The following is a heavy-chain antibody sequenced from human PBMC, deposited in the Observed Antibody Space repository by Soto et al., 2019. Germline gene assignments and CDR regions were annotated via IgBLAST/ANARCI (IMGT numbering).Heavy chain of an antibody. D-gene: IGHD5-18*01. J-gene: IGHJ6*02. CDR3: ARVYSYGHTYGMDV. Sequence: SETLSLTCAVYGGSFSGYYWSWIRQPPGKGLEWIGEINHSGSTNYNPSLKSRVTISVDTSKNQFSLKLSSVTAADTAVYYCARVYSYGHTYGMDVWGQGTTVTVSS. V-gene: IGHV4-34*01. CDR2: INHSGST. CDR1: GGSFSGYY.